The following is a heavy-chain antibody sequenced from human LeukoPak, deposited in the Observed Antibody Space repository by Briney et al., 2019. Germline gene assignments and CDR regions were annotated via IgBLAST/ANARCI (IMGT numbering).Heavy chain of an antibody. V-gene: IGHV3-30-3*01. CDR3: ARAWGIVGDIGYYFDY. D-gene: IGHD1-26*01. CDR1: GFTFSSYA. CDR2: ISYDGSNK. Sequence: GRSLRLSCAASGFTFSSYAMHWVRQAPGKGLEWVAVISYDGSNKYYADSVKGRFTISRDNSKNTLYLQMNSLRAEDTAVYYCARAWGIVGDIGYYFDYWGQGTLVTVSS. J-gene: IGHJ4*02.